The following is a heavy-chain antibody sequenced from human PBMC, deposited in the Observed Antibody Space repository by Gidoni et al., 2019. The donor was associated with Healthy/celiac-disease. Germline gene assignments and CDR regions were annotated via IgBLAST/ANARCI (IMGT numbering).Heavy chain of an antibody. V-gene: IGHV1-69*06. J-gene: IGHJ4*02. D-gene: IGHD3-22*01. CDR2: IIPIFGTA. Sequence: QVQLVQSGAEVKKPGSSVKVSCKASGGTFSRYAISWGRQAPGQGLEWMGGIIPIFGTANYAQKFQGRVTITADKSTSTAYMELSSLRSEDTAVYYCARAITYYYDSSGYLWDYWGQGTLVTVSS. CDR3: ARAITYYYDSSGYLWDY. CDR1: GGTFSRYA.